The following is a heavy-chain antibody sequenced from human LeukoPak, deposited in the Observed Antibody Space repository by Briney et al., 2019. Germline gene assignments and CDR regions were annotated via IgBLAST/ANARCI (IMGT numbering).Heavy chain of an antibody. V-gene: IGHV6-1*01. CDR2: TYYRSKWYN. D-gene: IGHD4-17*01. CDR1: GDSVYSNSAA. CDR3: AREGSTTVTTNPYYYCGMDV. J-gene: IGHJ6*02. Sequence: SQTLSLTCAISGDSVYSNSAARNWIRQSPSRGLEWLGRTYYRSKWYNDYAVSVKSRITMNPDTSKNQFSLQLNSVTPEDTAVYYCAREGSTTVTTNPYYYCGMDVWGQGTLVTVSS.